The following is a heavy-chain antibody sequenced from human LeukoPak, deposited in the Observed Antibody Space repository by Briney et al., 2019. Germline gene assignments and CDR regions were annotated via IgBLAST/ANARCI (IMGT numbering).Heavy chain of an antibody. D-gene: IGHD2-15*01. CDR2: IIPIFGTA. J-gene: IGHJ5*02. CDR3: ARAGDCSGGSCYLSDNWFDP. V-gene: IGHV1-69*05. Sequence: SVKVSCKASGGTFSSYAISWVRQAPGQGLEWMGGIIPIFGTANYAQKFQGRVTITTHESTSTAYMELSSLSSEDTAVYYCARAGDCSGGSCYLSDNWFDPWGQGTLVTVSS. CDR1: GGTFSSYA.